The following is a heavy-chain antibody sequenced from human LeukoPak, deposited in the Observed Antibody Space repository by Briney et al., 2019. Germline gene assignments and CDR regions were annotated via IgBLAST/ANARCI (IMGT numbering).Heavy chain of an antibody. CDR1: EFTFIDYY. Sequence: GGSLRLSCATSEFTFIDYYMTWIRQAPGKGLEWVAYINNTASTIYYGDSVKGRFTISRDNAKSSVYLQMNSLRAEDTAVYYCAVGAYYYWGQGTLVTVSS. J-gene: IGHJ4*02. CDR3: AVGAYYY. D-gene: IGHD1-26*01. V-gene: IGHV3-11*01. CDR2: INNTASTI.